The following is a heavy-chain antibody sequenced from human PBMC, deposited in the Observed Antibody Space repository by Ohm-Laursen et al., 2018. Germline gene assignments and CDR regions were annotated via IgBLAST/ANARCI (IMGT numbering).Heavy chain of an antibody. J-gene: IGHJ4*02. Sequence: GSLRLSCAASGFTFSSYAMSWVRQAPGKGLEWVSAISGSGGSTYYADSVKGRFTISRDNSKNTLYLQMNSLRAEDTAVYYCAKAQGWGWLLLEIDYWGQGTLVTVSS. CDR3: AKAQGWGWLLLEIDY. D-gene: IGHD5-24*01. CDR1: GFTFSSYA. CDR2: ISGSGGST. V-gene: IGHV3-23*01.